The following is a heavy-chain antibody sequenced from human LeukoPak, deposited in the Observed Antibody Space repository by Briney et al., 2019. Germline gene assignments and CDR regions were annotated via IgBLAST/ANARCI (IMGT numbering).Heavy chain of an antibody. Sequence: SETLSLTCTVSGGSISSGSYYWSWIRQPAGKGLEWIGRIYTSGSTNYNPSLKSRVTISVDTSKSQFSLKLSSVTAADTAVYYCARELGYCCSTSCYLDPWGQGTLVTVSS. V-gene: IGHV4-61*02. J-gene: IGHJ5*02. CDR1: GGSISSGSYY. D-gene: IGHD2-2*01. CDR3: ARELGYCCSTSCYLDP. CDR2: IYTSGST.